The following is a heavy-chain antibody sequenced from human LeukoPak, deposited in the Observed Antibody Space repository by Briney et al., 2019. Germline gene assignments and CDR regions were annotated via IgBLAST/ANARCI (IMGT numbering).Heavy chain of an antibody. J-gene: IGHJ4*02. V-gene: IGHV5-51*01. CDR2: IYPGDSDT. D-gene: IGHD2-21*02. CDR1: GYGFTSYW. CDR3: ARFLYCGGDCYSGQDY. Sequence: GESLKISCKGSGYGFTSYWIGWVRQMPGKGLEWMGIIYPGDSDTRYSPSFQGQVTISADKSISTAYLQWSSLKASDTAMYYCARFLYCGGDCYSGQDYWGQGTLVTVSS.